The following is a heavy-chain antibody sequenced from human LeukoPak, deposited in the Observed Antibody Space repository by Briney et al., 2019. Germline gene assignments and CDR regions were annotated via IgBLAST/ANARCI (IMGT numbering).Heavy chain of an antibody. CDR2: IYYSGST. J-gene: IGHJ4*02. CDR1: GGSISSYY. Sequence: PSETLSLTCTVSGGSISSYYWSWIRQPPGKGLEWIGYIYYSGSTNYNPSLKSRVTISVDTSKNQFSLKLSSVTAADTAVYYCARGAFGYCSSTSCPMWGQGTLVTVSS. V-gene: IGHV4-59*01. D-gene: IGHD2-2*03. CDR3: ARGAFGYCSSTSCPM.